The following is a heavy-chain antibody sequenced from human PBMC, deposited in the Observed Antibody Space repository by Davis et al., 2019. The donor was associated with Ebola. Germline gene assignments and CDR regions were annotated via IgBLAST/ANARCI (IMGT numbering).Heavy chain of an antibody. CDR3: ATDLKELASFDY. V-gene: IGHV1-46*01. Sequence: AASVKVSCKASGYTFTNYYMHWVRQAPGQGLEWMGIINPSGGSTIYAQKFQGRVTMTEDTSTDTAYMELSSLRSEDTAVYYCATDLKELASFDYWGQGTLVTVSS. CDR1: GYTFTNYY. J-gene: IGHJ4*02. D-gene: IGHD1-26*01. CDR2: INPSGGST.